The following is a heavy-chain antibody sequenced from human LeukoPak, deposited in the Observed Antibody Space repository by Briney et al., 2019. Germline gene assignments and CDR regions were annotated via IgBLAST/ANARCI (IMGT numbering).Heavy chain of an antibody. CDR3: ARDWDDSSGGWFDP. CDR2: IYSGGST. CDR1: GFTVSSNY. J-gene: IGHJ5*02. V-gene: IGHV3-66*01. D-gene: IGHD6-19*01. Sequence: PGGSLRLSCAAPGFTVSSNYMSWVRQAPGKGLEWVSVIYSGGSTYYADSVKGRFTISRDNSKNTLYLQMNSLRAEDTAVYYCARDWDDSSGGWFDPWGQGTLVTVSS.